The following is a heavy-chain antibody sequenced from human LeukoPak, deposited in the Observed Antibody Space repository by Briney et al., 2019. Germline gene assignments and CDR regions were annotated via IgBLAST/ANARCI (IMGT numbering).Heavy chain of an antibody. CDR1: GFTFYKAW. CDR2: INSDGSST. J-gene: IGHJ4*02. V-gene: IGHV3-74*01. Sequence: GGSLRHSCAASGFTFYKAWMNWVRQSPGKVLEWVSRINSDGSSTSYADSVKGRFTISRDNTKNTLYLQMNSLRAEDTAVYYCARGNDFGDYWGQGTLVTVSS. D-gene: IGHD3-3*01. CDR3: ARGNDFGDY.